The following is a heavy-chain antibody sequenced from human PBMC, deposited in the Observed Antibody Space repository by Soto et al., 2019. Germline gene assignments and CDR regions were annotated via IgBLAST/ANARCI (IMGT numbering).Heavy chain of an antibody. CDR1: GFTVTNYY. CDR3: ARDNIVATTDSAFDI. Sequence: GGSLRLSCAVSGFTVTNYYLTWVRQAPGKGLEWVSVIDSGGSTYYADSVKGRFTISRDNSKNTLYLQMNSLRAEDTAVYYCARDNIVATTDSAFDIWGQGPMVTVSS. J-gene: IGHJ3*02. V-gene: IGHV3-66*01. D-gene: IGHD5-12*01. CDR2: IDSGGST.